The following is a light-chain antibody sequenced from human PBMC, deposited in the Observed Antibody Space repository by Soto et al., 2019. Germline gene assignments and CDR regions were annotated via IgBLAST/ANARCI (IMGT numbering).Light chain of an antibody. CDR1: LGVRSD. CDR2: AAS. J-gene: IGKJ1*01. Sequence: DIQMTQFPSSLSASVGDRVTITCRGSLGVRSDLAWYQQKPGKAPKRLIYAASSLQSGVPSRFSGSGSGTEFTLAISILQPEDFATFYCPQHSTYPLTFGQGTKVEIK. V-gene: IGKV1-17*01. CDR3: PQHSTYPLT.